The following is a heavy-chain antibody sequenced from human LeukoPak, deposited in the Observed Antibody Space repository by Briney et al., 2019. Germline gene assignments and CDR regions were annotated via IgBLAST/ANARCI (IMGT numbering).Heavy chain of an antibody. CDR3: ARVGYGMDV. Sequence: GASVKVSCKASGYTFTTYDINWVRQATGQGLEWMGWMNPNSGNTGYTQKFQGRVTMTRDTSISTAYMELSRLRSDDTAVYYCARVGYGMDVLGQGTTVTVSS. V-gene: IGHV1-8*01. CDR2: MNPNSGNT. J-gene: IGHJ6*02. CDR1: GYTFTTYD.